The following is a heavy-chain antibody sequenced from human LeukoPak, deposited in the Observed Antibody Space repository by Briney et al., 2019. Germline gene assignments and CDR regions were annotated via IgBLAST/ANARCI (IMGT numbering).Heavy chain of an antibody. J-gene: IGHJ6*02. CDR3: AKVQTGRGSYSRYYQYGMDV. D-gene: IGHD1-26*01. CDR2: ISSHVSNK. V-gene: IGHV3-30-3*01. Sequence: GGSLRLSCAASGFTFSPYSMHWIRRAPGKGLEWVALISSHVSNKYYADSVKGRFTISRDNSKNTLYLQMNSLRAEDTAVYYCAKVQTGRGSYSRYYQYGMDVWGQGTTVTVSS. CDR1: GFTFSPYS.